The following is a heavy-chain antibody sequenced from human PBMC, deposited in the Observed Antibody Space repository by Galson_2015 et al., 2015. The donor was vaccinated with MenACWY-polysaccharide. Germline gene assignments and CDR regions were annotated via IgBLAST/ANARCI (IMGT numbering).Heavy chain of an antibody. CDR2: ISANTRST. V-gene: IGHV3-23*01. J-gene: IGHJ2*01. CDR1: GFSFSSYS. Sequence: SLRLSCAASGFSFSSYSMSWVRQAPGKGLEWVSSISANTRSTYYTDSVKGRFTISRDNSKNTLFLQMNSLRAEDTALYYCARLAVAGMLKWYHDLWGRRALVSVSS. D-gene: IGHD6-19*01. CDR3: ARLAVAGMLKWYHDL.